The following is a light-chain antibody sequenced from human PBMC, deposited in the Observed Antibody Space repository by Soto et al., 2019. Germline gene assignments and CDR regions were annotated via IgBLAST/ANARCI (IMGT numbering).Light chain of an antibody. CDR1: SSDVGGYNY. Sequence: QSALTQPPSASGSPGRSVTISCTGTSSDVGGYNYVSWFQQHPGKAPKLMIYEVSKRPSGVPDRFSGSKSGNTASLTVSGLQAEDEADYYCTSYAGSTFYVFGTGTKVTVL. CDR3: TSYAGSTFYV. CDR2: EVS. V-gene: IGLV2-8*01. J-gene: IGLJ1*01.